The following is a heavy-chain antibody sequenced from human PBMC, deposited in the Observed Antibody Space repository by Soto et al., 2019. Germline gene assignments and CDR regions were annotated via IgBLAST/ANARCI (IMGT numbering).Heavy chain of an antibody. CDR1: GFTFSSYA. J-gene: IGHJ4*02. Sequence: EVQLLESGGGLVQPGGSLRLSCAASGFTFSSYAMSWVRQAPGKGLEWVSAISSFGGSTYYADSVKGRFTISRDNSKNTLYLQMNSLRAEDTALYYCAIVNIAVADYWGQGTLVTVSS. CDR2: ISSFGGST. V-gene: IGHV3-23*01. D-gene: IGHD6-19*01. CDR3: AIVNIAVADY.